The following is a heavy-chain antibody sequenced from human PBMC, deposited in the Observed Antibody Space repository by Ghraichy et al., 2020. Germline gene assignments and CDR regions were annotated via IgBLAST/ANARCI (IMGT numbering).Heavy chain of an antibody. D-gene: IGHD1-14*01. J-gene: IGHJ6*02. V-gene: IGHV4-4*07. CDR1: GDSINSYS. Sequence: SETLSLTFTVSGDSINSYSWSWIRQSAGKGLEWIGRIFTSGSTHYNPSLKSRVTMSADTSKNQVSLKLDSVTAADTAVYYCARGHYNSRLYFHNVDIWGQGTSGTVSS. CDR2: IFTSGST. CDR3: ARGHYNSRLYFHNVDI.